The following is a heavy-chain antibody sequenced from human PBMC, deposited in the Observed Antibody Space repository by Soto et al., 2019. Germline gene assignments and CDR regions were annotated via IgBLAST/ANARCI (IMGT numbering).Heavy chain of an antibody. D-gene: IGHD6-6*01. CDR1: GFTFSSYG. J-gene: IGHJ4*02. CDR3: ARDRHSSSSGYFEY. CDR2: IWYDGNDK. V-gene: IGHV3-33*01. Sequence: QAQLVESGGGVVQPGRSLRLSCAASGFTFSSYGMHWVRQAPGKGLEWVAVIWYDGNDKYYADFVKGRFTISRDNAKNTVSLQMNSLRAEDTAVYYCARDRHSSSSGYFEYWGQGTLVTVSS.